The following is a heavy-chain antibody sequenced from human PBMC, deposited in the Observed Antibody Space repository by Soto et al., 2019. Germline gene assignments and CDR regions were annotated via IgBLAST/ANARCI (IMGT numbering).Heavy chain of an antibody. D-gene: IGHD2-15*01. CDR2: IIPILGIA. V-gene: IGHV1-69*02. J-gene: IGHJ4*02. CDR1: GGTFSSYT. CDR3: GGSGFCSGGSCYEKDLDH. Sequence: QVQLVQSGAEVKKPGSSVKVSCKASGGTFSSYTISWVRQAPGQGLEWMGRIIPILGIANYAQKFQGRVTITADKSTSTAYMGVSSLGSEDTAGYFCGGSGFCSGGSCYEKDLDHWGQGTLVTVSS.